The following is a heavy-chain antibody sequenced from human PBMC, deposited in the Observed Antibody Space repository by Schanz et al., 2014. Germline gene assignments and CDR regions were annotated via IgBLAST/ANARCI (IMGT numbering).Heavy chain of an antibody. Sequence: QVQLQESGPGLEKPSQTLSLTCSVSGGSISSGSYYWNWIRHPAGKGLEWIGYIFHSGSTFYNPSLKSRVTIALDTPNSQSSLNLNSATAADTAVYYCARGTRERLLRRSWQFASDIWGQGTMVTVSS. CDR1: GGSISSGSYY. D-gene: IGHD3-3*01. J-gene: IGHJ3*02. CDR3: ARGTRERLLRRSWQFASDI. CDR2: IFHSGST. V-gene: IGHV4-31*03.